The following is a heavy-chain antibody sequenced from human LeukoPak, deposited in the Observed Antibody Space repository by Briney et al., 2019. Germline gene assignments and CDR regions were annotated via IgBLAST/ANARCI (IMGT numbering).Heavy chain of an antibody. CDR2: ISSSSSYI. J-gene: IGHJ4*02. CDR1: GFTFSSYS. D-gene: IGHD3-10*01. Sequence: KAGGSLRLSCAASGFTFSSYSMNWVRQAPGKGLEWVSSISSSSSYIYYADSVKGRFTISRDNAKNSLYLQMNSLRAEDTAVYYCARVEVRRESRRGLSQTFDYWGQGTLVTVSS. V-gene: IGHV3-21*01. CDR3: ARVEVRRESRRGLSQTFDY.